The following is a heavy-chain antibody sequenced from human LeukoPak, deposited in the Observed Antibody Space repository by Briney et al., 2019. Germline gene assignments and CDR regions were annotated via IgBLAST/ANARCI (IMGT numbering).Heavy chain of an antibody. CDR1: GGSNSSSNW. CDR2: IYHSGST. D-gene: IGHD3-22*01. V-gene: IGHV4-4*02. Sequence: SGTLSLTCAVSGGSNSSSNWWSWVRQPPGKGLEWIGEIYHSGSTSYNPSLKSRVTISVDKSKNQFSLKLSPVTAADTAVYYCARASLRYYDSSGTDFNDYWGQGTLVTVSS. CDR3: ARASLRYYDSSGTDFNDY. J-gene: IGHJ4*02.